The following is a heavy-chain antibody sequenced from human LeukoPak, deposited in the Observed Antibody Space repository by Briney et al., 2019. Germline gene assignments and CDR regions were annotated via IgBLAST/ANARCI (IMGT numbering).Heavy chain of an antibody. CDR2: ISAYNGNT. D-gene: IGHD3-10*01. V-gene: IGHV1-18*01. CDR1: GYTFSSYG. CDR3: ARDSVDGSGTYYSDSPDY. J-gene: IGHJ4*02. Sequence: ASAKVSCKASGYTFSSYGISWVRQAPGRGLEWMGWISAYNGNTDYAQNLRGRVTMTTDTSTSTAYMELRSLRSDDTAVYYCARDSVDGSGTYYSDSPDYWGQGTLVTVPS.